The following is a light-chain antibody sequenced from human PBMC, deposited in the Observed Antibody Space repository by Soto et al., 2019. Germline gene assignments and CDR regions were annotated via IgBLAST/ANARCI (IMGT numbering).Light chain of an antibody. CDR3: KQYNNWPPW. Sequence: EIVMTQSPATLSVSPGAGATLSCRASQSVSSKLAWYQQKPGQAPRLLIYVASNRATGIPDRFSGSGSGTDFALKISSLEPEDFAVYYCKQYNNWPPWFGQGTKVDIK. J-gene: IGKJ1*01. CDR1: QSVSSK. CDR2: VAS. V-gene: IGKV3D-15*01.